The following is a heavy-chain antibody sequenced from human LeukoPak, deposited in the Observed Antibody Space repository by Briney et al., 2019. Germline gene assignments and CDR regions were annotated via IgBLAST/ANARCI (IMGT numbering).Heavy chain of an antibody. D-gene: IGHD4/OR15-4a*01. CDR1: EGTFSSYA. CDR2: IIPIFGTA. J-gene: IGHJ3*02. V-gene: IGHV1-69*05. CDR3: ASRGANDAFDI. Sequence: SVKVSCKASEGTFSSYAISWVRQAPGQGLEWMGGIIPIFGTANYAQKFQGRVTITTDESTSTAYMELSSLRSEDTAVYYCASRGANDAFDIWGQGTMVTVSS.